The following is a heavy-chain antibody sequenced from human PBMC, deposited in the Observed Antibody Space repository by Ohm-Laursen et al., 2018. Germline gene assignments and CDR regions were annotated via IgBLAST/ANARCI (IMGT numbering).Heavy chain of an antibody. V-gene: IGHV3-15*07. D-gene: IGHD3-10*01. CDR2: IIRRHDGVTT. J-gene: IGHJ4*02. Sequence: GSLRLSCTASGSSFTDSWMNWVRQTPGSGLEWVGRIIRRHDGVTTDYASPVKGRFTISRDDSRNMVYLQMDNLRAEGTAVYYCTTVGLTWFTVYWGQGTLVTVSS. CDR1: GSSFTDSW. CDR3: TTVGLTWFTVY.